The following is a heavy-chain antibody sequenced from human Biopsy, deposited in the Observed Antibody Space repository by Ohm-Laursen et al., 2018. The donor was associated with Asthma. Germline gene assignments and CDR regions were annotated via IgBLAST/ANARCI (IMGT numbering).Heavy chain of an antibody. CDR2: IHNSGNT. J-gene: IGHJ6*02. Sequence: GTLSLTCTVSGGSISSDYWSWLRQSPGKGLEWIGYIHNSGNTNYNPSLKSRVTISLDTSKNHFSLKLSSVTAADTAVYFCARASTAHFYYEMDVWGQGTTVTVSS. CDR1: GGSISSDY. CDR3: ARASTAHFYYEMDV. V-gene: IGHV4-59*08. D-gene: IGHD5/OR15-5a*01.